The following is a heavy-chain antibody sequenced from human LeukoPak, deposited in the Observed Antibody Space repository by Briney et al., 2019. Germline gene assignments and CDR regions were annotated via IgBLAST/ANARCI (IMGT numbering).Heavy chain of an antibody. CDR3: ARNLYYYDSSGYYYY. CDR1: GFTVSSNC. CDR2: IYSGGST. Sequence: GGSLRLSCAASGFTVSSNCMNWVRQAPGKGLEWVSVIYSGGSTYYADTVKGRFTISRDNSKNTLYLQMNSLRAEDTAVYYRARNLYYYDSSGYYYYWGQGTLVTVSS. D-gene: IGHD3-22*01. J-gene: IGHJ4*02. V-gene: IGHV3-53*01.